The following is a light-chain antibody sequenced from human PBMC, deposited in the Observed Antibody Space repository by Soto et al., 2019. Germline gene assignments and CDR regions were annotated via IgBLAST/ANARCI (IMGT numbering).Light chain of an antibody. CDR2: AAS. J-gene: IGKJ5*01. V-gene: IGKV1-9*01. Sequence: DIQLTQAPSFLSACAGDRVTITCRASQVISSYLAWYQQKPGRAPKLLIYAASTLQSGVPSRFSGSGSGTEFTLTITSLQPEDFATYYCQQLNSFPITFGQGTRLEIK. CDR3: QQLNSFPIT. CDR1: QVISSY.